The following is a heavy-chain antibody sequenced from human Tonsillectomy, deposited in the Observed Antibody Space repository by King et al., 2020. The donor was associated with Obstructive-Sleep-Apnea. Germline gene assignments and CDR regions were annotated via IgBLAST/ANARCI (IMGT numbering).Heavy chain of an antibody. J-gene: IGHJ4*02. CDR2: IYYSGST. D-gene: IGHD6-19*01. Sequence: PLQESGPGLVKPSETLSLTCTVSSGSISSYYWSWIRPPPGKGLEWIGFIYYSGSTNYNPSLKSRVTISVDTSKNQFSLTLSSVTAADTAVYYCARHGSGWYLGVDYWGQGTLVTVSS. CDR3: ARHGSGWYLGVDY. V-gene: IGHV4-59*08. CDR1: SGSISSYY.